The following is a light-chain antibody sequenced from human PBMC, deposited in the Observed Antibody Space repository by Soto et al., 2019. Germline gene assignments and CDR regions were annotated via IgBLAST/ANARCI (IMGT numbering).Light chain of an antibody. V-gene: IGLV2-14*01. Sequence: QSALTQPASVSGSPGQSITISCTGSTSDVGAYNYVSWYKHHPGQAPQLMIYEVSNRPSGVSFRFSGSKSANTASLTISGLQTEDEADYYCLSHTTRRIYVFGPGTKLTVL. CDR1: TSDVGAYNY. CDR3: LSHTTRRIYV. CDR2: EVS. J-gene: IGLJ1*01.